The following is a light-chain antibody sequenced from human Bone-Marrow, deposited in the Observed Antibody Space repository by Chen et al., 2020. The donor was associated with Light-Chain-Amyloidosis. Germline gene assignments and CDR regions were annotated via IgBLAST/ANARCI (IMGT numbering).Light chain of an antibody. CDR1: DLPTKY. Sequence: SYDLTQQPSVSVSPGQTARITCSGDDLPTKYAYWYQQKPGQAPVLVIHRDTERPSGISERFSGSSSGTTATLTISGVQAEDEADYHCQSADSSGTYEVIFGGGTNLTVL. V-gene: IGLV3-25*03. CDR3: QSADSSGTYEVI. CDR2: RDT. J-gene: IGLJ2*01.